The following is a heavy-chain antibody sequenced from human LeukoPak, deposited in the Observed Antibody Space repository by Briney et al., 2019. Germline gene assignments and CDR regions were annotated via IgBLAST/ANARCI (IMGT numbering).Heavy chain of an antibody. CDR2: INTDGSST. V-gene: IGHV3-74*01. J-gene: IGHJ4*02. D-gene: IGHD6-19*01. CDR3: VRDLVAGTTPDY. CDR1: GFTFSSYW. Sequence: GGSLRLSCAASGFTFSSYWMPWVRQVPGKGLVWFSRINTDGSSTSYADSVKGRFTISRDNAKNTPYLQMNSLRAEDTAVYYCVRDLVAGTTPDYWGQGTLVTVSS.